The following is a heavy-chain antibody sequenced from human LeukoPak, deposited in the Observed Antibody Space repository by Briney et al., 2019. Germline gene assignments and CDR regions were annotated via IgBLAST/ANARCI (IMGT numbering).Heavy chain of an antibody. V-gene: IGHV3-7*01. CDR3: ARTGVSWDYFDY. Sequence: GGSLRLSCVASGFTFSNYWMSWVRQAPGKGLEWVGNIKHDGSEKYYVDSVKGRFTISRDNAKNSLYLQMNSLRAEDTAVYYCARTGVSWDYFDYWGQGTLVTVSS. D-gene: IGHD3-10*01. J-gene: IGHJ4*02. CDR2: IKHDGSEK. CDR1: GFTFSNYW.